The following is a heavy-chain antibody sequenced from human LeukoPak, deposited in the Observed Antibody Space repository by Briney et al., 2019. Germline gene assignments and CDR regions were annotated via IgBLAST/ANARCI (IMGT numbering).Heavy chain of an antibody. Sequence: SVKVSCKASGGTFSSYAISWVRQAPGQGLEWMGGIIPIFGTANYAQKFQGRVTITTDESTSTAYMELSSLRSEDTAVYYCAISLYCSSTSCSSVQFDPWGQGTLVTVSS. CDR3: AISLYCSSTSCSSVQFDP. V-gene: IGHV1-69*05. CDR1: GGTFSSYA. CDR2: IIPIFGTA. J-gene: IGHJ5*02. D-gene: IGHD2-2*01.